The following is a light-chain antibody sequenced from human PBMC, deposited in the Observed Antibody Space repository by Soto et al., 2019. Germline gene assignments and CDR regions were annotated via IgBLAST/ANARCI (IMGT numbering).Light chain of an antibody. V-gene: IGKV3-20*01. CDR3: QQYVTSSPRT. J-gene: IGKJ1*01. Sequence: EIVLTQSPGTLSLSPGERATLSCRASHTTSSSYLAWYQQKPGQAPRLLMYGISRRATGIPDRFSGSGSGTDFTHTITRLEPEDFAVYYCQQYVTSSPRTFGQGTKVEIK. CDR2: GIS. CDR1: HTTSSSY.